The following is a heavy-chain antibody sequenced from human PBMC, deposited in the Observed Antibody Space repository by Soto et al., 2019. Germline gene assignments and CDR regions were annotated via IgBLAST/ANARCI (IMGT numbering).Heavy chain of an antibody. CDR3: VRDSGAKPCSC. D-gene: IGHD6-13*01. CDR1: GGTFSSYR. J-gene: IGHJ4*02. V-gene: IGHV1-69*13. Sequence: SVNVSCTASGGTFSSYRINWVRQAPGQGLEWVGGIVPIYRTADYAQKFQGRVTITADESARTSYMELRSLKSQDTAVYYWVRDSGAKPCSCWGQGPLGTVSS. CDR2: IVPIYRTA.